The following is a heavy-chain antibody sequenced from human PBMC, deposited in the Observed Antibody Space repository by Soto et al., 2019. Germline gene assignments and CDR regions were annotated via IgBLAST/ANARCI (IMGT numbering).Heavy chain of an antibody. V-gene: IGHV3-21*01. CDR3: GRLLSGPTLPAFDI. CDR2: ISSSSSYI. D-gene: IGHD3-10*01. J-gene: IGHJ3*02. Sequence: GGSLRLSCAASGFTFSSYSMNWFRQAPGKGLEWVSSISSSSSYIYYADSVKGRFTISRDNARTSLSVELNSLRAEDTAVFYCGRLLSGPTLPAFDIWGRGTMVTVSS. CDR1: GFTFSSYS.